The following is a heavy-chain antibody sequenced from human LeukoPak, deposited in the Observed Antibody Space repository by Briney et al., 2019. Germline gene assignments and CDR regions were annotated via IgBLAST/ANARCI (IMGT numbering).Heavy chain of an antibody. CDR1: GYSFTSFW. D-gene: IGHD3-9*01. V-gene: IGHV5-10-1*01. J-gene: IGHJ4*02. CDR2: IDPSDSYT. Sequence: GESLKISCKGSGYSFTSFWISWVRQMPGKGLEWMGRIDPSDSYTNYSQSFQGHVTISADTSISTAYLQWSSLKASDSAMYYCARSPGYYDGIDYWGQGTLVTVSS. CDR3: ARSPGYYDGIDY.